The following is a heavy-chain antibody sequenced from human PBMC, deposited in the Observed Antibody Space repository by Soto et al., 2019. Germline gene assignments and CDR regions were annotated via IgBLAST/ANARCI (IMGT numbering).Heavy chain of an antibody. CDR2: IIPIFGKV. CDR3: AKGAVAGTPTSYYYYGMDV. CDR1: GGTFRTYA. Sequence: QVQLLQSGAEVKKPGSSVRVSCEASGGTFRTYAISWVRQAPGQGLEWMGEIIPIFGKVNYAQKCQGRVTITADESTTTVYMDVRSLTSEDTAVYYCAKGAVAGTPTSYYYYGMDVWGQGTTVTVS. D-gene: IGHD6-19*01. V-gene: IGHV1-69*12. J-gene: IGHJ6*02.